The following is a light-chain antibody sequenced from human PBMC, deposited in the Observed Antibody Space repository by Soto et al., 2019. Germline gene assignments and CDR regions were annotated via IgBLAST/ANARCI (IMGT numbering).Light chain of an antibody. CDR1: QSVNTW. Sequence: DIQMTQSPSTLSASVGDRVTITCRASQSVNTWLAWYQQKPGKAPKTLIYDASDLESGVPSRFSGSGSGTEFTLTSSSLQPDDFATYYCQQYHAYSRTFGQGTKVEIK. CDR2: DAS. J-gene: IGKJ1*01. V-gene: IGKV1-5*01. CDR3: QQYHAYSRT.